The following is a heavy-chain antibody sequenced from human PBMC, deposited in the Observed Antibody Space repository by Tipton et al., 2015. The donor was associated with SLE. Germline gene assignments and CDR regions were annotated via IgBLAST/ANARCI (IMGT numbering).Heavy chain of an antibody. CDR2: ISGSGGST. D-gene: IGHD5-12*01. J-gene: IGHJ4*02. V-gene: IGHV3-23*01. Sequence: SLRLSCAASGFTFSSYAMSWVRQAPGKGLDWVSAISGSGGSTYYADSVKGRFTISRDNSKNTLYLQMNSLRAADTAVYYCAKERQGWLRLFDSWGQGALVTVSS. CDR1: GFTFSSYA. CDR3: AKERQGWLRLFDS.